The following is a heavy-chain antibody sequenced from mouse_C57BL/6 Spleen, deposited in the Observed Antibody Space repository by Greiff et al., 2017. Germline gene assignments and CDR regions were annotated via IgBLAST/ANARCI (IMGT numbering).Heavy chain of an antibody. D-gene: IGHD1-1*01. CDR1: GYAFSSSW. CDR3: ASRRGSSYWYFDV. J-gene: IGHJ1*03. V-gene: IGHV1-82*01. CDR2: IYPRDGDT. Sequence: VQLQQSGPELVKPGASVTISCKASGYAFSSSWLNWVKQRPGKGLEWIGRIYPRDGDTNYNGKFKGKTTLTADKSSSTAYMQLSSLTSEDSAVYVCASRRGSSYWYFDVWGTGTTVTVSS.